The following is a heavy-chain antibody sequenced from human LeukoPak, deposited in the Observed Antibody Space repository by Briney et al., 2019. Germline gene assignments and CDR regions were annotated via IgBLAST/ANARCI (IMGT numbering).Heavy chain of an antibody. D-gene: IGHD3-22*01. J-gene: IGHJ3*02. CDR2: ISGSGGST. CDR3: AKDSITQYYYDSSGHGAFDI. V-gene: IGHV3-23*01. Sequence: ETLSLTCAVSGGSISSSNWWSWVRQAPGKGLEWVSAISGSGGSTYYADSVKGRFTISRDNSKNTLYLQMNSLRAEDTAVYYCAKDSITQYYYDSSGHGAFDIWGQGTMVTVSS. CDR1: GGSISSSN.